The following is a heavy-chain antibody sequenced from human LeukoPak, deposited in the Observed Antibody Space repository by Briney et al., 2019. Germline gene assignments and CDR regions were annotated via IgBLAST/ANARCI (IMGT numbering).Heavy chain of an antibody. J-gene: IGHJ4*02. Sequence: PSETLSLTCAVYGGSFSGYYWSWLRQPPGKGLEWIGEINHSGSTNYNPSLKSRVTISVDTSKNQFSLKLSSVTAADTAVYYCARYMVRGVILAPLFDYWGQGTLVTVSS. CDR1: GGSFSGYY. CDR2: INHSGST. D-gene: IGHD3-10*01. CDR3: ARYMVRGVILAPLFDY. V-gene: IGHV4-34*01.